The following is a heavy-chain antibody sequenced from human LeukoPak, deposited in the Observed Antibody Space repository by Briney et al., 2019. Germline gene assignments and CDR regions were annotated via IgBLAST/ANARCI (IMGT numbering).Heavy chain of an antibody. V-gene: IGHV4-61*05. CDR2: IHYSGTT. CDR1: GGSISSSIYY. J-gene: IGHJ4*02. CDR3: ARVPFDYGEHFDY. Sequence: SETLSLTCIVSGGSISSSIYYWAWVRQPPGKGLEWIGFIHYSGTTNYNPSLKSRVTISLDTSNAQFSLKLSSVTAADTAVYYCARVPFDYGEHFDYWGQGTLVTVSS. D-gene: IGHD4-17*01.